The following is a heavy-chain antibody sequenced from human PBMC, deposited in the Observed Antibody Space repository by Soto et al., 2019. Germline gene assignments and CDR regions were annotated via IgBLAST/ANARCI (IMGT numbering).Heavy chain of an antibody. V-gene: IGHV3-30-3*01. CDR1: GFTFSSYA. D-gene: IGHD2-21*02. J-gene: IGHJ4*02. Sequence: GGSLRLSCAASGFTFSSYAMHWVRQAPGKGLEWAAVISYDGSNKYYADSVKGRFTISRDNSKNTLYLQMNSLRAEDTAVYYCARDNRPYCGGDCYFDYWGQGTLVTVSS. CDR3: ARDNRPYCGGDCYFDY. CDR2: ISYDGSNK.